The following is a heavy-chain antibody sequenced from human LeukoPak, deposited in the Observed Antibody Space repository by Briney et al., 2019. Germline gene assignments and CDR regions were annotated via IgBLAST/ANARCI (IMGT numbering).Heavy chain of an antibody. CDR1: GGTFSSYA. V-gene: IGHV1-69*01. CDR3: ARDGKITIFGVVINNWFDP. CDR2: IIPIFGTA. D-gene: IGHD3-3*01. J-gene: IGHJ5*02. Sequence: GSSVKVSCKASGGTFSSYAISWVRQAPGQGLEWMGGIIPIFGTANYAQKFQGRVTITADESTSTAYMELSSLRSEGTAVYYCARDGKITIFGVVINNWFDPWGQGTLVTVSS.